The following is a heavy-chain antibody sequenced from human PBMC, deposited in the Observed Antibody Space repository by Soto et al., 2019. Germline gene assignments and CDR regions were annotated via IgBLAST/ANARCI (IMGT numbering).Heavy chain of an antibody. D-gene: IGHD3-3*01. J-gene: IGHJ6*02. Sequence: QVQLVESGGGVVQPGRSLRLSCAASGFTFSSYAMHWVRQAPGKRLEWVAVILYDGSNKYYADSVKGRFTISRDNSKNTLYLQMNSLRAEDTAVYYCARDRPGVWSGYLELYYYYGMDVWGQGTTVTVSS. CDR3: ARDRPGVWSGYLELYYYYGMDV. CDR1: GFTFSSYA. CDR2: ILYDGSNK. V-gene: IGHV3-30-3*01.